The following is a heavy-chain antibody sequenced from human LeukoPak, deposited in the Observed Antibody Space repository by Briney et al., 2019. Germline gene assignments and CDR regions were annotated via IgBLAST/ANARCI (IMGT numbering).Heavy chain of an antibody. CDR2: ISGCQGRT. D-gene: IGHD5-24*01. CDR1: GCTFINFG. Sequence: VKVSCTASGCTFINFGLTWVRQATGKGLEWVGRISGCQGRTNYAEPFQGRVTITIDTSTSTAYMDLSSLRSDDTAIYFCARSDLATISAGPFNYWGQGTLVAVSS. CDR3: ARSDLATISAGPFNY. J-gene: IGHJ4*02. V-gene: IGHV1-18*01.